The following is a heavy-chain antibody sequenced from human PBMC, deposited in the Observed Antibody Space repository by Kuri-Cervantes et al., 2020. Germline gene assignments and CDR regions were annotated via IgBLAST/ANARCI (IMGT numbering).Heavy chain of an antibody. CDR1: GGTFSSYT. V-gene: IGHV1-69*13. CDR3: ARVRGSGCHHG. CDR2: IIPIFGTA. Sequence: SVKVSCKASGGTFSSYTISWVRQAPGQGLEWMGRIIPIFGTANYAQKFQGRVTITADESTSTAYKELRSPRSDDTAVYYCARVRGSGCHHGWGQGTLVTVSS. D-gene: IGHD6-19*01. J-gene: IGHJ4*02.